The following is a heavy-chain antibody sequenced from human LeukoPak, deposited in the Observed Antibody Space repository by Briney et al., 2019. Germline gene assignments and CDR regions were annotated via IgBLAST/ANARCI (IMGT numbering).Heavy chain of an antibody. CDR1: GGSISSYY. CDR2: IYYSGST. CDR3: ARDTYGSGYNWFDP. Sequence: SETLSLTCTVSGGSISSYYWSWLRQPPGKGLEWIGYIYYSGSTNYNPSLKSRVTISVDTSKNQFSLKLSSVTAADTAVYYCARDTYGSGYNWFDPWGQGTLVTVSS. V-gene: IGHV4-59*01. D-gene: IGHD3-10*01. J-gene: IGHJ5*02.